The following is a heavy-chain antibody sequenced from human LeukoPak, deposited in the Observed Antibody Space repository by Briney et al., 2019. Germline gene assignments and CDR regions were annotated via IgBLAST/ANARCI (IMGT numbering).Heavy chain of an antibody. Sequence: SETLSLTCAVYGGSFSGYYWSWIRQPPGKGLEWIGEINHSGSTNYNPSLKSRVTISVDTSKNQLSLKLSSVTAADTAVYYCARGQTWFGINWFDPWGRGTLVTVSS. D-gene: IGHD3-10*01. V-gene: IGHV4-34*01. CDR1: GGSFSGYY. J-gene: IGHJ5*02. CDR2: INHSGST. CDR3: ARGQTWFGINWFDP.